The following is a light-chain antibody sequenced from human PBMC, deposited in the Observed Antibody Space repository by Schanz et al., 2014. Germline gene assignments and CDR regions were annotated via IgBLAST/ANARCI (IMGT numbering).Light chain of an antibody. J-gene: IGKJ1*01. CDR2: AAS. V-gene: IGKV3-20*01. CDR3: QHYSLSPL. CDR1: QSVSSSN. Sequence: EIVLTQSPGTLSLSPGERATLSCRASQSVSSSNLAWFQQKPGQAPRLLIYAASSRATGIPDRFSGSGSGTDFTLTISRLEPEDFAVYYCQHYSLSPLFGQGTKVDI.